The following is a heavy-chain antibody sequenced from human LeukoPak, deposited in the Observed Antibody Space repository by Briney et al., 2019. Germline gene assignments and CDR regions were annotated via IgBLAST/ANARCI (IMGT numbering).Heavy chain of an antibody. Sequence: TSETLSLTCTVSGGSVSSGTYYWSWIRQPPGKGLEWIGYIYYSGSTNYNPSLKSRVTVSVDTSKNQCSLKLSSVTTADTAVYYCTRSTNLEAFDIWGQGTMVTVSS. J-gene: IGHJ3*02. D-gene: IGHD2-8*01. V-gene: IGHV4-61*01. CDR2: IYYSGST. CDR3: TRSTNLEAFDI. CDR1: GGSVSSGTYY.